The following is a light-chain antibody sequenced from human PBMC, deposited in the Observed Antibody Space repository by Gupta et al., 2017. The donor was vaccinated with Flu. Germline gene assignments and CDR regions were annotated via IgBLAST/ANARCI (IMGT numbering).Light chain of an antibody. CDR3: QQDNSYAGT. V-gene: IGKV1-5*03. Sequence: PSTLSASVGDRVTITCRASQSITGWLAWYQQKPGKAPKLLIYKASSLESGVPSRFSGSGSGTEFTLTISSLHPDDFATYYCQQDNSYAGTFGQGTKVEIK. CDR1: QSITGW. CDR2: KAS. J-gene: IGKJ1*01.